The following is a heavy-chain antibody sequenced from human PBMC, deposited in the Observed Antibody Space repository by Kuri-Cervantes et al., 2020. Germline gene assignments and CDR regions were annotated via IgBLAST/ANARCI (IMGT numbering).Heavy chain of an antibody. CDR2: IYSGGST. J-gene: IGHJ6*02. CDR1: GFTVSSNY. Sequence: GESLKISCAASGFTVSSNYMSWVRQAPGKGLEWVSVIYSGGSTYYADSVKGRFTISRDNSKNTLYLQMNSLRAEDTAVYYCAREILGGIYYYDSSGSGMDVWGQGTTVTVSS. V-gene: IGHV3-53*05. CDR3: AREILGGIYYYDSSGSGMDV. D-gene: IGHD3-22*01.